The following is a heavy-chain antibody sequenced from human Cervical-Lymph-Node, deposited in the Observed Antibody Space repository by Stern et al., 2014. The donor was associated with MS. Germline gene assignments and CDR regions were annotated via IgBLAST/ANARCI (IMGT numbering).Heavy chain of an antibody. CDR1: VGTFSTSS. CDR2: IILIFGTT. CDR3: ATYTPTFYFDS. V-gene: IGHV1-69*06. Sequence: VQLVQSGAELKRPGSSVRVSCKASVGTFSTSSISWVRQAPGQGLEWMGGIILIFGTTNYAQRFQGRITISADKSTRTAYLELSSLRSEDTAIYYCATYTPTFYFDSWGQGTLVTVSS. D-gene: IGHD2-15*01. J-gene: IGHJ4*02.